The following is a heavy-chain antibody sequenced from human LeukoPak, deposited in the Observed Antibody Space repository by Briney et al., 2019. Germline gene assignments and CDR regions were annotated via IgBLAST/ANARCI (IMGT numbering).Heavy chain of an antibody. J-gene: IGHJ4*02. V-gene: IGHV4-61*02. D-gene: IGHD3-22*01. Sequence: SQTLSPTCTVSGGSISSGSYYWSWIRQPAGKGLEWIGRIYTSGSTNYNPSLKSRVTISVDTSKNQFSLKLSSVTAADTAVYYCARENYYDSSGYYWGQGTLVTVSS. CDR2: IYTSGST. CDR1: GGSISSGSYY. CDR3: ARENYYDSSGYY.